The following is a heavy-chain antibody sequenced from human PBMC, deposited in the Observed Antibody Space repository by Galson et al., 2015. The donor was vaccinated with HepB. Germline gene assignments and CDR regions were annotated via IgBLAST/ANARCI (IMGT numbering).Heavy chain of an antibody. Sequence: ETLSLTCTVSGGSISSYYWSWIRQPPGKGLEWIGYIYYSGSTNYNPSLKSRVTISVDTSKNQFSLKLSSVTAADTAVYYCARDLGRLYEDENWFDPWGQGTLVTVSS. CDR3: ARDLGRLYEDENWFDP. CDR1: GGSISSYY. D-gene: IGHD3-16*01. J-gene: IGHJ5*02. CDR2: IYYSGST. V-gene: IGHV4-59*01.